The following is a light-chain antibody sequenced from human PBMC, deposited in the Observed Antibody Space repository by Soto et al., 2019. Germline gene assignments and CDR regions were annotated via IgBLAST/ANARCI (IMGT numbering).Light chain of an antibody. Sequence: EIVMTQSPATLSVSPGERATLSCRASQSVSSNLAWYQQKPGQAPRLLIYGASTRATGIPARFIGSGSGTEFTLTISSLQSEDFAVYYCQQYNEWPPFTFGQGTRLEI. V-gene: IGKV3-15*01. J-gene: IGKJ5*01. CDR1: QSVSSN. CDR3: QQYNEWPPFT. CDR2: GAS.